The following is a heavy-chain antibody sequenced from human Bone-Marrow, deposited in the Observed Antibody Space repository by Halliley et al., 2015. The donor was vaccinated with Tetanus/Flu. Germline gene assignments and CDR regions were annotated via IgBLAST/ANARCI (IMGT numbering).Heavy chain of an antibody. V-gene: IGHV1-69*01. J-gene: IGHJ4*02. D-gene: IGHD3-22*01. CDR2: IIPIFDTR. CDR1: GGTFRNFA. CDR3: ARGPFWGPNTSGYQPFDL. Sequence: QVQLVQSGAEVMEPGSSVKVSCKASGGTFRNFAFSWVRQAPGQGLEWMGGIIPIFDTRNYAKKFQDRVTITADESTSTAYMELSSLRSEDTAVYYWARGPFWGPNTSGYQPFDLWGQGTLVTVSS.